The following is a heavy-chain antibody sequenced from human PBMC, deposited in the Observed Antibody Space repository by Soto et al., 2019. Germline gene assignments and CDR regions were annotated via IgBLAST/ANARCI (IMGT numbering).Heavy chain of an antibody. Sequence: SETLSLTCTVSGGSISSSSYYWGWIRQPPGKGLELIGSIYYSGSTYYNPSLKSRVTISVDTSKNQFSLKLSSVTAADTAVYYCARHLHNTGNWFDPWGQGTLVTVSS. CDR3: ARHLHNTGNWFDP. CDR1: GGSISSSSYY. V-gene: IGHV4-39*01. CDR2: IYYSGST. D-gene: IGHD2-8*02. J-gene: IGHJ5*02.